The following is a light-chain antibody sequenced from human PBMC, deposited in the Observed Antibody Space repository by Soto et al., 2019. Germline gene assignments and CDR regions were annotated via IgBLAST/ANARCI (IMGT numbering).Light chain of an antibody. CDR2: GAS. Sequence: EIVMTQSPATLSVSPGERATLSCRASQSFSSNLAWYQQKPGQAPRLLIYGASTRATGNPARFSGSGSGTEFPRTISSLQSENFAVYYCQQYNNCTFPSWTFGQGTKVEIK. CDR1: QSFSSN. J-gene: IGKJ1*01. CDR3: QQYNNCTFPSWT. V-gene: IGKV3-15*01.